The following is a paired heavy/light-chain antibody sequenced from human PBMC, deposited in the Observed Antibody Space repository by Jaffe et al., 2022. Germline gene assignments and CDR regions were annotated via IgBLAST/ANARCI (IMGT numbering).Heavy chain of an antibody. CDR1: GYTFTSYG. V-gene: IGHV1-18*01. CDR3: ARDHLPMDIVVVVAATTFDY. CDR2: ISAYNGNT. J-gene: IGHJ4*02. Sequence: QVQLVQSGAEVKKPGASVKVSCKASGYTFTSYGISWVRQAPGQGLEWMGWISAYNGNTNYAQKLQGRVTMTTDTSTSTAYMELRSLRSDDTAVYYCARDHLPMDIVVVVAATTFDYWGQGTLVTVSS. D-gene: IGHD2-15*01.
Light chain of an antibody. CDR1: QSLLHSDGKTY. V-gene: IGKV2-29*02. Sequence: DIVMTQTPLSLSVTPGQPASISCKSSQSLLHSDGKTYLYWYLQKPGQSPQLLIYEVSSRFSGVPDRFSGSGSGTDFTLKISRVEAEDVGVYYCMQGRAFGQGTKVEIK. CDR3: MQGRA. J-gene: IGKJ1*01. CDR2: EVS.